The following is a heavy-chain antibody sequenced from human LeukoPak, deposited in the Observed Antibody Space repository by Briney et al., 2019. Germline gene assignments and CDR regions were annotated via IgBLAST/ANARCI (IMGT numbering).Heavy chain of an antibody. CDR2: IKQDGSEK. J-gene: IGHJ4*02. CDR3: ARLYSGYDPTFDY. V-gene: IGHV3-7*01. Sequence: GSLRLSCAASGFTFSSYWMSWVRQAPGEGLEWVANIKQDGSEKYYVDSVKGRFTISRDNAKNSLYLQMNSLRAEDTAVYYCARLYSGYDPTFDYWGQGTLVTVSS. D-gene: IGHD5-12*01. CDR1: GFTFSSYW.